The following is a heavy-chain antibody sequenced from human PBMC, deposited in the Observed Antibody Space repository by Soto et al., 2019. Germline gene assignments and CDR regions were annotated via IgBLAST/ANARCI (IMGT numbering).Heavy chain of an antibody. CDR3: ARPYSSGWTPFDP. D-gene: IGHD6-19*01. CDR2: INPNSGGT. Sequence: ASVKVSCTASRYTFTVYDVPLVLQDPGQGLEWIGWINPNSGGTNYAQKFQGRVTMTRDTSISTAYMELSRLRSDDTAVYYCARPYSSGWTPFDPWGQGTLVTVSS. CDR1: RYTFTVYD. V-gene: IGHV1-2*02. J-gene: IGHJ5*02.